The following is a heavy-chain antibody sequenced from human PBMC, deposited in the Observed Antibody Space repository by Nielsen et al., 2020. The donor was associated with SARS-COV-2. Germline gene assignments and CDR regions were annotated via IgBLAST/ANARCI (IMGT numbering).Heavy chain of an antibody. J-gene: IGHJ4*02. CDR1: GYTFTGYY. V-gene: IGHV1-2*02. D-gene: IGHD2-15*01. Sequence: ASVKVSCKASGYTFTGYYIHWVRQAPGQGLEWMGWINPNSGGTKYAQKFQGRVTMTRDTSISTAYMELSRLRSGDTAMYCCAREEGGGSDYWGQGTLVTVPS. CDR3: AREEGGGSDY. CDR2: INPNSGGT.